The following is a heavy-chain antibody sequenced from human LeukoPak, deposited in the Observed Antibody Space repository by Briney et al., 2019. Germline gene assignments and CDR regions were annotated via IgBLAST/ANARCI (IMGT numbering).Heavy chain of an antibody. Sequence: SETLSLTCTVSGGSISSYYWRWIRQPPGKGLEWIGYIYYSGSSNYNPSLKSRVTISVDTSKNQFSLKLSSVTAADTAVYYCARVHYDSSGYRKFDHWGQGNLVTVSS. CDR3: ARVHYDSSGYRKFDH. D-gene: IGHD3-22*01. CDR1: GGSISSYY. J-gene: IGHJ4*02. CDR2: IYYSGSS. V-gene: IGHV4-59*01.